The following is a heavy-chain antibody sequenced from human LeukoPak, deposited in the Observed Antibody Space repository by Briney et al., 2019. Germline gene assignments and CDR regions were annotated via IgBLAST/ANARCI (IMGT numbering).Heavy chain of an antibody. CDR2: IYPGDSDT. D-gene: IGHD6-19*01. V-gene: IGHV5-51*01. J-gene: IGHJ3*02. Sequence: GEPLKISCKGSGYSFTTYWIGWVRQMPGQGLEWMGIIYPGDSDTRYSPSFQGQVTISVDKSISTAYLQWSSLKASDTAMYYCARQRYASGWSASPFDIWGQGTMVTVSS. CDR1: GYSFTTYW. CDR3: ARQRYASGWSASPFDI.